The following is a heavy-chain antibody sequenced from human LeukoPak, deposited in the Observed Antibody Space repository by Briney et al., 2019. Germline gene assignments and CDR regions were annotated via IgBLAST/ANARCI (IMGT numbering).Heavy chain of an antibody. D-gene: IGHD3-10*01. V-gene: IGHV1-2*02. CDR1: GYTFTCHG. CDR2: INPNSGGT. Sequence: ASVKVSCKASGYTFTCHGFSWVRQAPGQGLEWMGWINPNSGGTNYAQKFQGRVTMTRDTSISTAYMELSRLRSDDTAVYYCARWGIGDLRNTFDIWGHGTMVTVSS. CDR3: ARWGIGDLRNTFDI. J-gene: IGHJ3*02.